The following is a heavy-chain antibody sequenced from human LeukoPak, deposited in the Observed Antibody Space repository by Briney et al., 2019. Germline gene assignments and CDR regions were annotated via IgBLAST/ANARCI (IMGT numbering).Heavy chain of an antibody. D-gene: IGHD3-22*01. Sequence: GGSLRLSCAASGFTFSSYAMSWVRQAPGKGLVWVSVIYSGGSTYYADSVKGRFTISRENSKNTLYLQMNSLRAEDTAVYYCARDLDYYDSSGSMYWGQGTLATVPP. CDR1: GFTFSSYA. V-gene: IGHV3-66*01. CDR3: ARDLDYYDSSGSMY. CDR2: IYSGGST. J-gene: IGHJ4*02.